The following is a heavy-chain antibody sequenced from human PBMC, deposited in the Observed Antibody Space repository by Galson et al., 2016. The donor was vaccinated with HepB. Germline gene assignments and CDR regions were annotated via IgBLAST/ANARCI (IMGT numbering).Heavy chain of an antibody. CDR1: GFTLSNSA. Sequence: SLRLSCAASGFTLSNSAVHWVRQAPGKGLEWVAKITYDAKNVYYAESLRGRSAISRDYSKNALYLEMNSLRVEDTAVYYCAADATSMVTAFDYWGQGTLVTVSS. CDR3: AADATSMVTAFDY. J-gene: IGHJ4*02. D-gene: IGHD2-21*02. V-gene: IGHV3-30*03. CDR2: ITYDAKNV.